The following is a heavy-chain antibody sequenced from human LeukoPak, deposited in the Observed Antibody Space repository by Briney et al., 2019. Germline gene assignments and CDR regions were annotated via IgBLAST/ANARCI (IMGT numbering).Heavy chain of an antibody. CDR3: VRDTRYDMDV. V-gene: IGHV4-39*02. Sequence: SETLSLTCAVSGGSITSTNYYWGWIRQPPGKGLEWIGSIYYSGNTYYNPSLKSRVTLSVDTSKNQFSLKLNSVTAADTAVYYCVRDTRYDMDVWGKGTTVTVSS. CDR1: GGSITSTNYY. J-gene: IGHJ6*03. CDR2: IYYSGNT.